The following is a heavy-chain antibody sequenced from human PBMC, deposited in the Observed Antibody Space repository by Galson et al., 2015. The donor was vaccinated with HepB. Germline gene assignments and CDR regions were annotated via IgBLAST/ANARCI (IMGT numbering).Heavy chain of an antibody. Sequence: SLRLSCAASGFTFSSYAMHWVRQAPGKGLEWVAVISYNGSNKYYADSVKGRFTISRDNSKNTLYLQMNSLRAEDTAVYYCARMRQYDILTGYYRVFDYWGQGTLVTVSS. CDR3: ARMRQYDILTGYYRVFDY. V-gene: IGHV3-30*04. CDR2: ISYNGSNK. CDR1: GFTFSSYA. D-gene: IGHD3-9*01. J-gene: IGHJ4*02.